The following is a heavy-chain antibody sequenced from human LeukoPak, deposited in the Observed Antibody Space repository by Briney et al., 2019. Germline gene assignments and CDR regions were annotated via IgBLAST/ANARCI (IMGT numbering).Heavy chain of an antibody. CDR2: ISGSGIST. V-gene: IGHV3-23*01. CDR3: AKCHISSWYEFGY. Sequence: PGGSLRLSCVASGFTFSSYAMSWVRQAPGKGLEWVSAISGSGISTYYADSVKGRFTVSRDNSKNTLYLQMNSLRAEDTAVYYCAKCHISSWYEFGYWGQGTLVTVSS. CDR1: GFTFSSYA. J-gene: IGHJ4*02. D-gene: IGHD6-13*01.